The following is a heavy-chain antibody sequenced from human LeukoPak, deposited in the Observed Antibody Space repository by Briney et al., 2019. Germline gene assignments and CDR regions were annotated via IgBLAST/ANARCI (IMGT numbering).Heavy chain of an antibody. CDR2: ISGSGGST. V-gene: IGHV3-23*01. Sequence: PGGSLRLSCATSGFTFSTYAMSWVRQAPGKGLEWVSAISGSGGSTYYADSVKGRFTISRDNSKNTLYLQMNSLRAEDTAVYYCALLNGLWSGYYTGGAFDIWGQGTMVTVSS. CDR1: GFTFSTYA. J-gene: IGHJ3*02. D-gene: IGHD3-3*01. CDR3: ALLNGLWSGYYTGGAFDI.